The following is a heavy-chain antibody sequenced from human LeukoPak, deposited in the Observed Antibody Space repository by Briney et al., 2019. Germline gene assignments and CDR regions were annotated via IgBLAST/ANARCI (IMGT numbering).Heavy chain of an antibody. V-gene: IGHV4-4*02. CDR3: ARSSGSYRTGEFDY. J-gene: IGHJ4*02. D-gene: IGHD1-26*01. CDR2: IYHSGST. Sequence: SGTLSLTCAVSGGSISSSNWWSWVRQPPGKGLEWIGEIYHSGSTNYNPSLKSRVTISVDKSKNQFSLKLSSVTAAGTAVYYCARSSGSYRTGEFDYWGQGTLVTVSS. CDR1: GGSISSSNW.